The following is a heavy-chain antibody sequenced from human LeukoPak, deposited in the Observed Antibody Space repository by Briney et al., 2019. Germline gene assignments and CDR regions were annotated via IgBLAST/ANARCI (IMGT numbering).Heavy chain of an antibody. J-gene: IGHJ2*01. CDR1: GFTFSDYW. Sequence: GGSLRLSCAASGFTFSDYWMHWVRQTPGKRLVWVSRINTDGSSTSYADFVKGRFTISRDNAKNTLYLQMNSLRVEDTAVYYCARGFWHFDLWGRGTLVTVSS. V-gene: IGHV3-74*01. CDR2: INTDGSST. CDR3: ARGFWHFDL.